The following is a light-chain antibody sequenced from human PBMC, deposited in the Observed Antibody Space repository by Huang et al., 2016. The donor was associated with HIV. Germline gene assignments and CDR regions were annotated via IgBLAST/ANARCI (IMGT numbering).Light chain of an antibody. V-gene: IGKV1-NL1*01. Sequence: DIQMTQSPLSLSASVGDRVTITCRASQGIRNSLAWYQQKPGKAPKLLVYAASRLESGGPSWVSGSGSGTNFTLTISSQQPEDFATYYCQQYHSSWTFGQGTKVEIK. J-gene: IGKJ1*01. CDR2: AAS. CDR1: QGIRNS. CDR3: QQYHSSWT.